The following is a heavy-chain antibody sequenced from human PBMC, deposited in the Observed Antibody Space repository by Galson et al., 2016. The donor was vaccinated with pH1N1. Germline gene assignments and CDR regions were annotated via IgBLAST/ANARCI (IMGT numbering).Heavy chain of an antibody. CDR1: GGTFSTYS. Sequence: SVKVSCKASGGTFSTYSITWVRQAPGQGLEWMGGIIPLFDTANYAQKFQDRVTITADESTSTVYMELSSLRSDDTAVYYCARGGRDSSGYWDNLYYKLDVWGQGTTVTVS. V-gene: IGHV1-69*13. D-gene: IGHD3-22*01. CDR3: ARGGRDSSGYWDNLYYKLDV. J-gene: IGHJ6*02. CDR2: IIPLFDTA.